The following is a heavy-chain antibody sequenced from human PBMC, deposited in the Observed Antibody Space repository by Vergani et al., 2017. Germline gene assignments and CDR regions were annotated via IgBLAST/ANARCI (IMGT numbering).Heavy chain of an antibody. Sequence: QVQLQQWGAGLLKPSETLSLTCAVYGGSFSGYYWSWIRQPPGKGLEWIGEINHSGSTYYNPSLKSRVTISVDTSKNQFSLKLSSVTAADTAVYYCARDDRTYGSGGDYWGQGTLVTVSS. D-gene: IGHD3-10*01. CDR1: GGSFSGYY. J-gene: IGHJ4*02. CDR3: ARDDRTYGSGGDY. V-gene: IGHV4-34*01. CDR2: INHSGST.